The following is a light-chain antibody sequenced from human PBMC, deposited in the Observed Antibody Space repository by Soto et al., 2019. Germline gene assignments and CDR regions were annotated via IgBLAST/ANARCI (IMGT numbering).Light chain of an antibody. CDR1: SGHRNYA. CDR3: QTWGTAIRV. Sequence: QLVLTQSPSASASLGASVKLTCTLSSGHRNYAIAWHQQQPEKGPRYLMKVNSDGSHSKGDGLPDRFSGSSSGTERYLTISSLQSEDEADYYCQTWGTAIRVFGGGTKLTVL. J-gene: IGLJ3*02. CDR2: VNSDGSH. V-gene: IGLV4-69*01.